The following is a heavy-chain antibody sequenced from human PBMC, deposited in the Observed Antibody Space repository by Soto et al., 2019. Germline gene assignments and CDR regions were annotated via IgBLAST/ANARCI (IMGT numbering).Heavy chain of an antibody. CDR2: ISYDGSNK. CDR1: GFTFSSYA. Sequence: PGGSLRLSCAASGFTFSSYAMHWVRQAPGKGLEWVAVISYDGSNKYYADSVKGRFTISRDNSKNTLYLQMNSLRAEDTAVYYCARGGGFVSYGYPYDSFDIWGQGTMVTVSS. CDR3: ARGGGFVSYGYPYDSFDI. D-gene: IGHD5-18*01. J-gene: IGHJ3*02. V-gene: IGHV3-30-3*01.